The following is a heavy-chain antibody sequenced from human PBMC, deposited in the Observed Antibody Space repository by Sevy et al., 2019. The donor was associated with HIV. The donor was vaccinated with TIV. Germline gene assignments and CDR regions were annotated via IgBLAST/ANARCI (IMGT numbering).Heavy chain of an antibody. CDR3: ARLRYSDPSGQYYGGGADYFDY. Sequence: ASVKVSCSTSGYTFSVHYIYWVRQAAGQGLEWMGWINPNTGDTNFSPKFQGRVTMTRDSPINTAYMELSRLTSADTAVYFCARLRYSDPSGQYYGGGADYFDYWGQGTLVTVSS. CDR1: GYTFSVHY. CDR2: INPNTGDT. J-gene: IGHJ4*02. D-gene: IGHD3-22*01. V-gene: IGHV1-2*02.